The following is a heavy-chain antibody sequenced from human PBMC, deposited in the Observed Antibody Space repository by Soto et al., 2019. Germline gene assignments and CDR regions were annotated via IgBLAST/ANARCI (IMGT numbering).Heavy chain of an antibody. Sequence: SVKVSCKASGGTFSSYAISWVRQAPGQGLEWMGGIIPIFGTANYAQKFQGRVTITADESTSTAYMELSSLRSEDTAVYYCARESSPSGPAASTVNWFDPWGQGTLVTVSS. CDR1: GGTFSSYA. V-gene: IGHV1-69*13. CDR3: ARESSPSGPAASTVNWFDP. J-gene: IGHJ5*02. CDR2: IIPIFGTA. D-gene: IGHD2-2*01.